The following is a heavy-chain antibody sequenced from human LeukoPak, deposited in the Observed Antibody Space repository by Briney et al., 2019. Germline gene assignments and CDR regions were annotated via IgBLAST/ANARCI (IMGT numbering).Heavy chain of an antibody. V-gene: IGHV4-38-2*02. CDR3: ARDRDRRGYNWFDP. CDR1: GHSISSPYY. J-gene: IGHJ5*02. CDR2: ISHGATT. Sequence: SETLSLTCTVSGHSISSPYYWAWIRQPPGKGLEWIGSISHGATTYYRPSLKSRLTISIDVSKNHFSLELTSVTATDTAVYYCARDRDRRGYNWFDPWGQGTLVTVSS.